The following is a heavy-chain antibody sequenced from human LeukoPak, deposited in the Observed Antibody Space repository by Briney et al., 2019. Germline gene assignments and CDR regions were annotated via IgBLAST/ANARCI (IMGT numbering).Heavy chain of an antibody. CDR3: ARGREIHGGSDTKLDDY. CDR1: GYSFTDYY. CDR2: ISPRSGDT. V-gene: IGHV1-2*02. Sequence: VASVKVSCKASGYSFTDYYMHWVRQAPGQGLEWMGWISPRSGDTSYAQKFQGRVTMTRDTSINTVDMDLSGLTSDDTAVFYCARGREIHGGSDTKLDDYWGQGTLVTVFS. D-gene: IGHD3-10*01. J-gene: IGHJ4*02.